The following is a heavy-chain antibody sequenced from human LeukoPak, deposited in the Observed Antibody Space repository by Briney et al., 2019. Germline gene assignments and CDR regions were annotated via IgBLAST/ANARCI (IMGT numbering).Heavy chain of an antibody. J-gene: IGHJ5*02. D-gene: IGHD6-19*01. CDR2: TYYSGTS. Sequence: PSETLSLTCTVSGGSISSSTYYWGWIRQPPGKGLEWIGSTYYSGTSYYNPSLKSRVTISVDTSKNQFSLKLSSVTAADTAVYYCARDGTAVANWFDTWGQGTLVTVSS. CDR3: ARDGTAVANWFDT. V-gene: IGHV4-39*07. CDR1: GGSISSSTYY.